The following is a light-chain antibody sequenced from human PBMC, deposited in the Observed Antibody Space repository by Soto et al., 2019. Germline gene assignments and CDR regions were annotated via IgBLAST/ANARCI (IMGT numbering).Light chain of an antibody. J-gene: IGLJ1*01. Sequence: QSVLTQPPSVSGSPGQSVAISCTGTGSDIGTYNRVSWYQQPPGTAPKLMIYDVSDRPSGVPDRFSGSKSGNTASLTISGLQAVDEADYYCSSYTSSSTYVFGTGTKVTVL. V-gene: IGLV2-18*02. CDR2: DVS. CDR1: GSDIGTYNR. CDR3: SSYTSSSTYV.